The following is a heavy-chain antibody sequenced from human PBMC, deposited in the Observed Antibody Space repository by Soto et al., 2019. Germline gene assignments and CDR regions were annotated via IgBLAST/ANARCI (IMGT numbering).Heavy chain of an antibody. CDR1: GFSFSSFD. CDR3: VKGARCDD. Sequence: EVQLLDSRGGLVQPGGSLRLSCAASGFSFSSFDMTWVRQAPGKGLEWVSVMMGKDGSTHYADSVKGRFSISSDNSKITLYMQMIRLRVEDTAVYYCVKGARCDDWRQGTPVVFSS. CDR2: MMGKDGST. J-gene: IGHJ4*02. V-gene: IGHV3-23*01. D-gene: IGHD4-17*01.